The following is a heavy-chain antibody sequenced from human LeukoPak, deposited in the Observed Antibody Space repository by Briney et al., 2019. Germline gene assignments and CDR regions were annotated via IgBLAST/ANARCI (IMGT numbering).Heavy chain of an antibody. CDR1: GGSITSGGYS. J-gene: IGHJ6*03. D-gene: IGHD3-9*01. V-gene: IGHV4-30-4*07. CDR3: ARLRYLNYYYYYYMDV. CDR2: IHDSGST. Sequence: SETLSLTCAVSGGSITSGGYSWSWIRQTPGKGLEWIAYIHDSGSTYYNPSLKSRVTISADTSKNQFYLKLSSVTAADTAVYYCARLRYLNYYYYYYMDVWGKGTTVTISS.